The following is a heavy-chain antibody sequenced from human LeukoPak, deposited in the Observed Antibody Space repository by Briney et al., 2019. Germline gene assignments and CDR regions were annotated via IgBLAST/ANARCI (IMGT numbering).Heavy chain of an antibody. D-gene: IGHD6-6*01. CDR2: IYTSGST. J-gene: IGHJ2*01. CDR3: ARGEYSSSPPYWYFDL. V-gene: IGHV4-61*02. CDR1: GGSISSGSYY. Sequence: SQTLSLTCTVSGGSISSGSYYWSWIRQPAGKGLEWIGRIYTSGSTNYNPSLKSRVTISVDTSKNQFSLKLSSVTAADTAVYYCARGEYSSSPPYWYFDLWGRGTLVTVSS.